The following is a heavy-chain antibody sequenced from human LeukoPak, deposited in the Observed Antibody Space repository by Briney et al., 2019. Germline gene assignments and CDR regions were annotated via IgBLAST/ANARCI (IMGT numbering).Heavy chain of an antibody. V-gene: IGHV1-3*03. CDR2: INAGNGNT. D-gene: IGHD3-3*01. CDR1: GYTFTSYA. J-gene: IGHJ5*02. Sequence: ASVKVSCKASGYTFTSYAMHWVRQAPGQRLEWMGWINAGNGNTKYSQEFQGRVTITRDTSASTAYMELSSLRSEDMAVYYCARGGYDFWSGYPLRYNWFDPWGQGTLVTVSS. CDR3: ARGGYDFWSGYPLRYNWFDP.